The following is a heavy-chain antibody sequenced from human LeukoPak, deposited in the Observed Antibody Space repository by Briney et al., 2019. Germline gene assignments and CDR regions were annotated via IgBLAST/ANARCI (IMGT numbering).Heavy chain of an antibody. CDR1: GGSINSGNYY. D-gene: IGHD3-22*01. CDR3: ARGDSSGYYRWFDP. V-gene: IGHV4-30-4*01. J-gene: IGHJ5*02. CDR2: VYNTGST. Sequence: PSQTLSLTCTVSGGSINSGNYYWTWIRQPSGKGLEWIGYVYNTGSTYYNPSLKSRVTISINTSKNQFSLKLSSVTAADTAIYYCARGDSSGYYRWFDPWGQGTLVTVSS.